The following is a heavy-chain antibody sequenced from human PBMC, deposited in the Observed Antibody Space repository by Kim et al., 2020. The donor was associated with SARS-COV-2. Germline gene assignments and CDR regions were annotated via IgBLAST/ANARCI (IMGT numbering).Heavy chain of an antibody. J-gene: IGHJ3*02. D-gene: IGHD6-25*01. V-gene: IGHV4-59*01. CDR1: GGSISSYY. Sequence: SETLSLTCTVSGGSISSYYWSWIRQPPGKGLEWIGYIYYSGSTNYNPSLKSRVTISVDTSKNQFSLKLSSVTAADTAVYYCARETSGPGRQRGAFDIWGQGTMVTVSS. CDR2: IYYSGST. CDR3: ARETSGPGRQRGAFDI.